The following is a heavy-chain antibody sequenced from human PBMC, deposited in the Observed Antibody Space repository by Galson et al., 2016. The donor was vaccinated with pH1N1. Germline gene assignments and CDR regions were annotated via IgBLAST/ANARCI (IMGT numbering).Heavy chain of an antibody. CDR3: ARDESGYGDSFPDVFDI. Sequence: SLRLSCAASGFTFSSCGIYWVRRAPGKGLEWVGNILYNGNDKYYADSVKGRFTISRDSSMTTVHLQMISVTVEDTAVYFCARDESGYGDSFPDVFDIWGQGTMVTVSS. CDR1: GFTFSSCG. CDR2: ILYNGNDK. D-gene: IGHD4-17*01. J-gene: IGHJ3*02. V-gene: IGHV3-30*12.